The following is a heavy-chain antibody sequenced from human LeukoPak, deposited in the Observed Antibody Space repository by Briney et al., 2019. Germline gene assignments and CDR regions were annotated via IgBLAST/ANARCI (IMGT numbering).Heavy chain of an antibody. CDR1: GGSFSSRSYY. CDR2: LYYSGST. V-gene: IGHV4-39*01. D-gene: IGHD2-21*02. J-gene: IGHJ4*02. CDR3: ARSPPFCGGDCYVDY. Sequence: SETLSLTCSVSGGSFSSRSYYWAWIRQPPGKGLEWIGNLYYSGSTDYNPSLKSRVTISVHTSKNQSSLNLISVTAAGTAVYYCARSPPFCGGDCYVDYWGQGTQVTVSS.